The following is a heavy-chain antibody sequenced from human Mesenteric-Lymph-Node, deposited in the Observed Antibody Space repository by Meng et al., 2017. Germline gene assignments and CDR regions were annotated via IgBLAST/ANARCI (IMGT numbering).Heavy chain of an antibody. V-gene: IGHV3-7*01. J-gene: IGHJ6*02. CDR3: TRVAYRSGWYGHNYYGMDV. CDR2: IEEDGNQK. D-gene: IGHD6-19*01. CDR1: GFTFSSYA. Sequence: GGSLRLSCAASGFTFSSYAMHWVRQAPGKGLEWVASIEEDGNQKYYVGSVKGRFTISRDNAKNSVFLQMNSLRGEDTALYYCTRVAYRSGWYGHNYYGMDVWGQGTTVTVSS.